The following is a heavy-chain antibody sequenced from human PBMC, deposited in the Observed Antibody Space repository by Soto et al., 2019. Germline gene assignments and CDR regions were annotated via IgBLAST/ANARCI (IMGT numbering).Heavy chain of an antibody. CDR2: IIPIFGTA. D-gene: IGHD4-17*01. V-gene: IGHV1-69*12. J-gene: IGHJ6*02. Sequence: QVQLVQSGAEVKKPGSSVKVSCKASGGTFSSYAISWVRQAPGQGLEWMGGIIPIFGTANYAQKFQGRVTITADESTSTAYMELSSLRSEDTAVYYCARAYGDYDGKYYYYGMDVWGQGTTVTVSS. CDR3: ARAYGDYDGKYYYYGMDV. CDR1: GGTFSSYA.